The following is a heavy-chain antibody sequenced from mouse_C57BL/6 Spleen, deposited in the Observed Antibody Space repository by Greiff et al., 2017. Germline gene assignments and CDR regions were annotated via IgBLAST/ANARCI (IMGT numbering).Heavy chain of an antibody. V-gene: IGHV1-53*01. CDR1: GYTFTSYW. Sequence: QVHVKQPGTELVKPGASVKLSCKASGYTFTSYWMHWVKQRPGQGLEWIGNINPSNGGTNYNEKFKSKATLTVDKSSSTAYMQLSSLTSEDSAVYYCARSEYSNFYAMDYWGQGTSVTVSS. CDR3: ARSEYSNFYAMDY. D-gene: IGHD2-5*01. J-gene: IGHJ4*01. CDR2: INPSNGGT.